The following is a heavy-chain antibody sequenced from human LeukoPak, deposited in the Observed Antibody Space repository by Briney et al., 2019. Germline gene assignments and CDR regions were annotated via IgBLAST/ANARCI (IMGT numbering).Heavy chain of an antibody. J-gene: IGHJ4*02. V-gene: IGHV4-34*01. CDR1: GGSFSGYY. CDR3: ARGYDEAGGIVVVPAAHDY. CDR2: INHSGST. Sequence: PSETLSLTCAVYGGSFSGYYWSWIRQPPGKGLEWIGEINHSGSTNYNPSLKSRVTISVDMSKNQFSLKLSSVTAADTAVYYCARGYDEAGGIVVVPAAHDYWGQGTLVTVSS. D-gene: IGHD2-2*01.